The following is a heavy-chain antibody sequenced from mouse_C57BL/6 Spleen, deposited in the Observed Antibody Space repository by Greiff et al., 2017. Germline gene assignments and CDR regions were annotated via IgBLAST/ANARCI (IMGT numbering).Heavy chain of an antibody. CDR2: ISYDGSN. CDR3: AREDYGSSYRLDY. Sequence: ESGPGLVKPSQSLSLTCSVTGYSITSGYYWNWIRQFPGNKLEWMGYISYDGSNNYNPSLKNRISITRDTSKNQFFLKLNSVTTEDTATYYCAREDYGSSYRLDYWGQGTTLTVSS. J-gene: IGHJ2*01. D-gene: IGHD1-1*01. CDR1: GYSITSGYY. V-gene: IGHV3-6*01.